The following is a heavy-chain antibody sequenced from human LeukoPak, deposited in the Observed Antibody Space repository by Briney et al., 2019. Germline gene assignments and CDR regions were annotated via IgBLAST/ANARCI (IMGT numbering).Heavy chain of an antibody. CDR2: INWHGTT. V-gene: IGHV3-43*01. D-gene: IGHD3-22*01. CDR3: VKDISYESSGSVFEY. J-gene: IGHJ4*02. CDR1: GFTFEDYT. Sequence: GGSLRLSCAASGFTFEDYTMHWVRQAPGKTLEWVSLINWHGTTYYTDSVKGRFTISRDNSKNSLYLQMDTLGREDTAFYYCVKDISYESSGSVFEYWGQGALVTVSS.